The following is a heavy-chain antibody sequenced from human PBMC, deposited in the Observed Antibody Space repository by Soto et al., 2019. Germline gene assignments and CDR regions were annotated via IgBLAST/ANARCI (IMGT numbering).Heavy chain of an antibody. D-gene: IGHD2-2*01. V-gene: IGHV3-30*04. CDR3: GRCTSTSCHLGSDY. CDR1: GFTFSTYA. Sequence: GGSLRLSCAASGFTFSTYAMNWVRQAPGKGLEWVALISYEGSSQYYADSVKGRFTISRDSSKNTLYLQMNSLGAADTAVYYCGRCTSTSCHLGSDYWGQGTLVTVST. J-gene: IGHJ4*02. CDR2: ISYEGSSQ.